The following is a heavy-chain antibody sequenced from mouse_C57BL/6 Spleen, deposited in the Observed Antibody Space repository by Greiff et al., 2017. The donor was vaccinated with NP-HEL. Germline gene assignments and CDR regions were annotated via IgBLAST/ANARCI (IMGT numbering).Heavy chain of an antibody. D-gene: IGHD1-1*01. J-gene: IGHJ4*01. CDR1: GYSFTGYY. Sequence: EVQLQQSGPELVKPGASVKISCKASGYSFTGYYMNWVKQSPEKSLEWIGEINPSTGGTTYNQKFKAKATLTVDKSSSTAYMQLKSLTSEDSAVYYCAREVSYYYGSSYDAMDYWGQGTSVTVSS. CDR2: INPSTGGT. CDR3: AREVSYYYGSSYDAMDY. V-gene: IGHV1-42*01.